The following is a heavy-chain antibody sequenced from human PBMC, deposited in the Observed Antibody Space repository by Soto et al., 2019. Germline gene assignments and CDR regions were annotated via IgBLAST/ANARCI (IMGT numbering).Heavy chain of an antibody. J-gene: IGHJ6*02. CDR1: GGTFSSYA. V-gene: IGHV1-69*06. CDR2: IIPIFGTA. D-gene: IGHD6-13*01. CDR3: ARSQDSSSWYFMGGYYYGMDV. Sequence: SSVKVSCKASGGTFSSYAISWVRQAPGQGLEWMGGIIPIFGTANYAQKFQGRVTITADKSTSTAYMELSSLRSEDTAVYYCARSQDSSSWYFMGGYYYGMDVWGPGTTVTVSS.